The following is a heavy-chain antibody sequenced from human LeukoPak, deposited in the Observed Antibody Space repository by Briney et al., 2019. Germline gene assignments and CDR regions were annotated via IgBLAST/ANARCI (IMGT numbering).Heavy chain of an antibody. J-gene: IGHJ5*02. Sequence: GESLKISCKGSGYSFTSYWIGWVRQMPGKGLEWMGIIYPGDSDTRYSPFFQGQVTISADKSISTAYLQWSSLKASDTAMYYCARLADDSSGYYSNWFDPWGQGTLVTVSS. CDR2: IYPGDSDT. V-gene: IGHV5-51*01. D-gene: IGHD3-22*01. CDR1: GYSFTSYW. CDR3: ARLADDSSGYYSNWFDP.